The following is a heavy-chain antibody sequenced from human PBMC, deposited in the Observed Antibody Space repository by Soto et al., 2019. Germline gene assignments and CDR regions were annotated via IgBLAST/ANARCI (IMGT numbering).Heavy chain of an antibody. J-gene: IGHJ4*02. CDR1: GGSVCSYY. CDR2: IYYSGST. V-gene: IGHV4-59*02. CDR3: ARAPGSSGWYRAPPEYYFDY. D-gene: IGHD6-19*01. Sequence: SETPSLSCTVCGGSVCSYYWSWIRQHPGKGLEWIGYIYYSGSTNYNPSLKSRVTISVDTSKNQFSLKLSSVTAADTAVYYCARAPGSSGWYRAPPEYYFDYWGQGTLVTVSS.